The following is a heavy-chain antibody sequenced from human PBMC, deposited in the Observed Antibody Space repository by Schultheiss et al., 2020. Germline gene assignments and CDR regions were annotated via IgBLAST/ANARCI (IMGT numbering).Heavy chain of an antibody. CDR2: IYYSGST. V-gene: IGHV4-39*02. CDR1: GGSISSSSYY. CDR3: AKDLTVIVVGGGLDY. D-gene: IGHD2-15*01. J-gene: IGHJ4*02. Sequence: SQTLSLTCTVSGGSISSSSYYWGWIRQPPGKGLEWIGSIYYSGSTYYNPSLKSRVTISVDTSKNQFSLKLSSVTAADTAVYYCAKDLTVIVVGGGLDYWGQGTLVTVSS.